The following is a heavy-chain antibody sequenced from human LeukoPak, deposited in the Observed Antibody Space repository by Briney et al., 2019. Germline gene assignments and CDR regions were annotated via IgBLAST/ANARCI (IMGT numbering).Heavy chain of an antibody. CDR2: INPNSGGT. J-gene: IGHJ6*03. V-gene: IGHV1-2*02. D-gene: IGHD5-18*01. Sequence: SVKVSCTASGYTFTGYYMHWGRQAPEQGLEWMGWINPNSGGTNYAQKFQGRVTMTRDTSISTAYMELSRLRSDDTAVYYCARSHVDFIQLWPMDVWGKGTTVTVSS. CDR3: ARSHVDFIQLWPMDV. CDR1: GYTFTGYY.